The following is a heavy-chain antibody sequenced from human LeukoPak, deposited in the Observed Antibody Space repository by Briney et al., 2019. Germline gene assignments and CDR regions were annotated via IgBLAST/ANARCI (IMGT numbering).Heavy chain of an antibody. CDR1: GFTFSSYA. CDR3: AKTSLRVVADYYFDY. V-gene: IGHV3-23*01. D-gene: IGHD2-15*01. J-gene: IGHJ4*02. Sequence: PGGSLRLSCAGSGFTFSSYAMSWVRQAPGKGLEWVSAISGSGGSTYYADSVKGRFTISRDNSKNTLYLQMNSLRAEHTAVYYCAKTSLRVVADYYFDYWGQGTLVTVSS. CDR2: ISGSGGST.